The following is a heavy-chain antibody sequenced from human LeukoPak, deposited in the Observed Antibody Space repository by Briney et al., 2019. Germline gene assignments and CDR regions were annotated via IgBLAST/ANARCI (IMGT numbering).Heavy chain of an antibody. J-gene: IGHJ5*02. CDR1: GGSFSGYY. Sequence: SETLSLTCAVYGGSFSGYYLSWIRQPTGKGLEWIGEINYSGSTTYNPSLKRGVTISLETSTNQFSHKLRTVTGAARPVFYCRGRRHGYYTLRFGPWGQGTLVTVSS. D-gene: IGHD3-3*01. CDR2: INYSGST. V-gene: IGHV4-34*01. CDR3: RGRRHGYYTLRFGP.